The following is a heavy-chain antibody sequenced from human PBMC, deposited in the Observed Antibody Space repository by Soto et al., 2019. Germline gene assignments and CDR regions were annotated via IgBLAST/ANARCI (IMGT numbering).Heavy chain of an antibody. D-gene: IGHD6-6*01. Sequence: GGSLRLSCAASGFTFSSYSMNWVRQAPGKGLEWVSSISSSSSYIYYADSVKGRFTISRDNAKNSLYLQMNSLRAEDTAVYYCAREYQLEGWFDPWGQGTLVTVSS. CDR2: ISSSSSYI. J-gene: IGHJ5*02. CDR3: AREYQLEGWFDP. V-gene: IGHV3-21*01. CDR1: GFTFSSYS.